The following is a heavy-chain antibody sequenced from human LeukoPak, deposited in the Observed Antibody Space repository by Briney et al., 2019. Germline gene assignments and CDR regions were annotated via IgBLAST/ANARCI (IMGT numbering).Heavy chain of an antibody. CDR2: IIPILGIA. CDR1: GGTFSSYA. CDR3: ASYSSSWYYFDY. D-gene: IGHD6-13*01. J-gene: IGHJ4*02. V-gene: IGHV1-69*04. Sequence: ASVKVSCKASGGTFSSYAISWVRQAPGQGLEWMGRIIPILGIANYAQKFQGRVTITADKSTSTAYMELSSLRSEDTAVYHCASYSSSWYYFDYWGQGTLVTVSS.